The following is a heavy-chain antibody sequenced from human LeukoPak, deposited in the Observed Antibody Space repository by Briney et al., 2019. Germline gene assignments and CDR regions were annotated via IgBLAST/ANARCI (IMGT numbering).Heavy chain of an antibody. D-gene: IGHD2-8*01. CDR1: GYSISSGHY. CDR3: ARDIVLMVYANNWFDP. J-gene: IGHJ5*02. Sequence: SETLSLTCTVSGYSISSGHYWAWIRQSPEKGLECIATMFHSGSTYYNPSLKSRVTTSVDTSKNEFSLNLSSVTAADTAVYYCARDIVLMVYANNWFDPWGQGTLVTVFS. V-gene: IGHV4-38-2*02. CDR2: MFHSGST.